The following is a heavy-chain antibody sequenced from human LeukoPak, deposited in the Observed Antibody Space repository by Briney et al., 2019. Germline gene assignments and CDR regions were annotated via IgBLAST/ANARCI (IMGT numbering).Heavy chain of an antibody. J-gene: IGHJ4*02. Sequence: ASVTVSCKASGYTFTSYYMHWVRQAPGQGLEWMGIINPSGGSTSYAQKFQGRVTMTRDTSTSTVYMELSSLRSEDTAGYYCARDAEWPSYGDYPDYWGQGTLVTVSS. CDR3: ARDAEWPSYGDYPDY. CDR1: GYTFTSYY. D-gene: IGHD4-17*01. CDR2: INPSGGST. V-gene: IGHV1-46*01.